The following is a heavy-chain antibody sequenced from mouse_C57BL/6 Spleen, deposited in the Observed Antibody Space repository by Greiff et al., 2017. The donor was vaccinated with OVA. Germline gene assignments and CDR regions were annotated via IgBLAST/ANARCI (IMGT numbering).Heavy chain of an antibody. V-gene: IGHV1-82*01. CDR1: GYAFSSSW. D-gene: IGHD2-4*01. CDR2: IYPGDGDT. CDR3: ARNPYYDYDDWFAY. J-gene: IGHJ3*01. Sequence: QVQLKESGPELVKPGASVKISCKASGYAFSSSWMNWVKQRPGKGLEWIGRIYPGDGDTNYNGTFKGKATLTADKSSSTAYMQLSSLTSEDSAVYFCARNPYYDYDDWFAYWGQGTLVTVSA.